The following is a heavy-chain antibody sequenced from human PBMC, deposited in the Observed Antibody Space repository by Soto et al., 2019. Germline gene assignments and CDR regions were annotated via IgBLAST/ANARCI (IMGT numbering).Heavy chain of an antibody. D-gene: IGHD4-17*01. J-gene: IGHJ4*02. V-gene: IGHV4-30-4*01. Sequence: SETLSLTCSVSGDSITSGDYYWTWIRQPPGKGLEYIGYIFYSGGTYYNPSLRGRLTISIDTSKNQFSLQLTSMTAADTAVYYCGSLARGEYGGIDYWGQGILVT. CDR2: IFYSGGT. CDR3: GSLARGEYGGIDY. CDR1: GDSITSGDYY.